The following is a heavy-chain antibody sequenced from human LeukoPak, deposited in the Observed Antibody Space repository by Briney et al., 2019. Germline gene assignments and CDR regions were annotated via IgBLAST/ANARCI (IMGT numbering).Heavy chain of an antibody. V-gene: IGHV3-23*01. CDR1: GFTFSSYA. D-gene: IGHD2-2*01. Sequence: GGSLRLSCAASGFTFSSYAMSWVRQAPGKGLEWVSAISGSGGSTYYADSVKGRFTISRDNSKNTLYLQMNSLRAEDTAVYYCAKDYIRGIVVVPAAMFDYWGQGTLVTVPS. J-gene: IGHJ4*02. CDR3: AKDYIRGIVVVPAAMFDY. CDR2: ISGSGGST.